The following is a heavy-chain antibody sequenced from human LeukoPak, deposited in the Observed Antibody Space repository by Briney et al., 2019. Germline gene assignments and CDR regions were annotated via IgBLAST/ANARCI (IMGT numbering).Heavy chain of an antibody. CDR3: ASASSPYYYYGMDV. V-gene: IGHV1-18*01. CDR1: GYTFTSYG. CDR2: ISAYNGNT. D-gene: IGHD2-2*01. Sequence: ASVKVSCKASGYTFTSYGISWVRQAPGQGLEWMGWISAYNGNTNYARKLQGRVTMTTDTSTSTAYMELRSLRSDDTAVYYCASASSPYYYYGMDVWGQGTTVIVSS. J-gene: IGHJ6*02.